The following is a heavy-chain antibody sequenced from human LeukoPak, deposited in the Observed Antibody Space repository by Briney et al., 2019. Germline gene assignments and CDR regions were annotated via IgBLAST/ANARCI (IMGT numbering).Heavy chain of an antibody. CDR3: ARHFTAMAAYYFDY. CDR1: GFTFSSYS. V-gene: IGHV3-48*01. Sequence: PGGSLRLSCAASGFTFSSYSMNWVRQAPGKGLEWVSYISSSSSTIYYADSVKGRFTITRDNAKNSLYLQMNSLRAEDTAVYYCARHFTAMAAYYFDYWGQGTLVTVSS. D-gene: IGHD5-18*01. J-gene: IGHJ4*02. CDR2: ISSSSSTI.